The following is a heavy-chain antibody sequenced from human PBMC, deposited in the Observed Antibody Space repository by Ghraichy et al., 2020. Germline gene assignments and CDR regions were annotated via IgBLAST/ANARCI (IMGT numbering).Heavy chain of an antibody. CDR2: IWYDGSNK. CDR3: ARDLGDGYNDFDY. Sequence: GGSLRLSCAASGFTFSSYWMSWVRQAPGKGLEWVAVIWYDGSNKYYADSVKGRFTISRDNSKNTLYLQMNSLRAEDTAVYYCARDLGDGYNDFDYWGQGTLVTISS. D-gene: IGHD5-24*01. V-gene: IGHV3-33*08. CDR1: GFTFSSYW. J-gene: IGHJ4*02.